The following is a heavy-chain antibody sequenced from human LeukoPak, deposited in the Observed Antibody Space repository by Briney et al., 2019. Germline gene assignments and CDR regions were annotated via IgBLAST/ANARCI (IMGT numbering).Heavy chain of an antibody. CDR2: ISHDGSDK. J-gene: IGHJ6*03. D-gene: IGHD3-16*01. CDR3: ARGDFPPFMDV. CDR1: GFTLSKYA. Sequence: PGRSLRLSCEGSGFTLSKYAMHWVRQAPGKGLEWVAVISHDGSDKHYGDSVKGRFTISRDNPRNTLSPQMSSLRLDDTALYYCARGDFPPFMDVWGKGTSVTVSS. V-gene: IGHV3-30*15.